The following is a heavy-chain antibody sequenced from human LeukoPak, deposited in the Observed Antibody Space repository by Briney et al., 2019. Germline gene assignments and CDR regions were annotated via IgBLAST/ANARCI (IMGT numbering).Heavy chain of an antibody. Sequence: PGGSLRLSCAPSGFTFDNFAMTWVRQAPGKGLEWVSGINWNGGSTGYADSVKGRFTISRDNAKNSLYLQMNGLRAEDTALYYCARVKERYCSGGSCVNTYYYYMDVWGKGTTVTVSS. CDR3: ARVKERYCSGGSCVNTYYYYMDV. V-gene: IGHV3-20*04. CDR2: INWNGGST. D-gene: IGHD2-15*01. CDR1: GFTFDNFA. J-gene: IGHJ6*03.